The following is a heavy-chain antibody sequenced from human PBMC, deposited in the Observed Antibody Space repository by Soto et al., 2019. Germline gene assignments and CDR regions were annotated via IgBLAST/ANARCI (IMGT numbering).Heavy chain of an antibody. J-gene: IGHJ5*02. D-gene: IGHD6-13*01. Sequence: PXATLSLTCTVSGGSFSSGSYYWSWIRQPPGKGLEWIGYIYYSGSTNYNPSLKSRVTISVDTSKNQFSLKLSSVTAADTAVYYCARVYLVIAAAGGWFDPWGQGTLVTVSS. CDR3: ARVYLVIAAAGGWFDP. V-gene: IGHV4-61*01. CDR1: GGSFSSGSYY. CDR2: IYYSGST.